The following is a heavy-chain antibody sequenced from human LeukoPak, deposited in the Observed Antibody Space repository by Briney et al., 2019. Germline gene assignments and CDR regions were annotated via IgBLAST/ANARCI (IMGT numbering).Heavy chain of an antibody. CDR1: GFTFSSYS. CDR2: ISSSSSTI. Sequence: GGSLRLSCAASGFTFSSYSMNWVRQAPGKGLEWVSYISSSSSTIYYADSVKGRLTISRDNNKNSLYLQMNSLRAEDTAVYYCARELNYGGETERWFDPWGQGTLVTVSS. V-gene: IGHV3-48*04. D-gene: IGHD4-23*01. J-gene: IGHJ5*02. CDR3: ARELNYGGETERWFDP.